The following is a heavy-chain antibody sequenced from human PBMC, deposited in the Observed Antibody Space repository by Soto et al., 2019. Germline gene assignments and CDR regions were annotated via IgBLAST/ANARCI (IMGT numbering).Heavy chain of an antibody. D-gene: IGHD6-19*01. Sequence: SETLSLTCTVSGGSISSYYWSWIRQPPGKGLEWIGYIYYSGSTNYNPSLKSRVTISVDTSKNQFSLKLSSVTAADTAVYYCARGGDGYSSGWLRLWGQGTLVTVSS. CDR1: GGSISSYY. J-gene: IGHJ4*02. V-gene: IGHV4-59*01. CDR3: ARGGDGYSSGWLRL. CDR2: IYYSGST.